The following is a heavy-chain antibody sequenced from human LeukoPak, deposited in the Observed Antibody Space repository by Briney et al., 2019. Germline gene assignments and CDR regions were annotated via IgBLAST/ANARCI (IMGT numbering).Heavy chain of an antibody. Sequence: PSETLSLTCTVSGGSISSYYWSWIRQPPGKGLEWIGYIYYSGSTNYNPSLKSRVTISVDTSKNQFSLKLSSVTAADTAVYYCARVVDTAMAPDWVDPWGQGTLVTVSS. J-gene: IGHJ5*02. CDR1: GGSISSYY. V-gene: IGHV4-59*01. D-gene: IGHD5-18*01. CDR3: ARVVDTAMAPDWVDP. CDR2: IYYSGST.